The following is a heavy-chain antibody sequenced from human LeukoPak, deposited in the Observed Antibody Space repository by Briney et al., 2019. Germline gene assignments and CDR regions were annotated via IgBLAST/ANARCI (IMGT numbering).Heavy chain of an antibody. D-gene: IGHD2-2*01. CDR1: GFTFSSYA. V-gene: IGHV3-30*04. CDR2: ISYDGSNK. Sequence: GRSLRLSCAASGFTFSSYAMHWVRQAPGKGLEWVAVISYDGSNKYYADSVKGRFTISRDNSKNTLCLQMNSLRAEDTAVYYCARDFYCSSTSCADYWGQGTLVTVSS. CDR3: ARDFYCSSTSCADY. J-gene: IGHJ4*02.